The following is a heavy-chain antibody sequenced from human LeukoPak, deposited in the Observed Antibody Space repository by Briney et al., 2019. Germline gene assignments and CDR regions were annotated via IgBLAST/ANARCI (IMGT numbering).Heavy chain of an antibody. CDR3: ARGDYYDSSAPDY. D-gene: IGHD3-22*01. V-gene: IGHV1-18*04. CDR2: ISAYNGNT. Sequence: ASVKVSCKASGYTFTGYYMHWVRQAPGQRLEWMGWISAYNGNTNYAQKLQGRVTMTTDTSTSTAYMELRSLRSYDTAVYYCARGDYYDSSAPDYWGQGTLVTVSS. J-gene: IGHJ4*02. CDR1: GYTFTGYY.